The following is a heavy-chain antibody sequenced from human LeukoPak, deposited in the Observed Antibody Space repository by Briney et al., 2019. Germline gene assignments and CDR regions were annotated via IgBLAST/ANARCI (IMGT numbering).Heavy chain of an antibody. CDR1: GFTFSIYS. D-gene: IGHD1-1*01. CDR2: ISSSGGTI. Sequence: GGSLRLSCAASGFTFSIYSMNWVRQAPGKGLEWVSYISSSGGTIYYADSVKGRFTISRDNAKNSLYLQMNSPRAEDTAVYYCARVGTSSNYYYYMDVWGKGTTVTVSS. J-gene: IGHJ6*03. CDR3: ARVGTSSNYYYYMDV. V-gene: IGHV3-48*04.